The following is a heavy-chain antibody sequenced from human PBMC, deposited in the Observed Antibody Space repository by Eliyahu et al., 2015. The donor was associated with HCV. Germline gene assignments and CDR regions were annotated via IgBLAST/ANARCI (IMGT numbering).Heavy chain of an antibody. Sequence: QVQLVESGGGVVQPGRSLRVSCAASGFTFXSYGMHWVRQAPGKGLEWVAVISYDGSNKFYVDSVKGRFTISRDNSKNTVPLQMNSLRAEDTAVYYCAKEGYYGSGSFPDYWGQGTLVTVSS. CDR2: ISYDGSNK. CDR3: AKEGYYGSGSFPDY. J-gene: IGHJ4*02. V-gene: IGHV3-30*18. CDR1: GFTFXSYG. D-gene: IGHD3-10*01.